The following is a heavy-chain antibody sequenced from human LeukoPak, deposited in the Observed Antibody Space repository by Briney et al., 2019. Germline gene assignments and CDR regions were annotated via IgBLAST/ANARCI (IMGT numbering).Heavy chain of an antibody. CDR3: ARASSGDYSLLYDAFDI. CDR2: INPSGGST. D-gene: IGHD4-17*01. CDR1: GYPFTSYY. Sequence: ASVKVSCKASGYPFTSYYMHWVRQAPGQGLEWMGIINPSGGSTSYAQKFQGRVTMTRDTSTSTVYMELSSLRSEDTAVYYCARASSGDYSLLYDAFDIWGQGTMVTVSS. J-gene: IGHJ3*02. V-gene: IGHV1-46*01.